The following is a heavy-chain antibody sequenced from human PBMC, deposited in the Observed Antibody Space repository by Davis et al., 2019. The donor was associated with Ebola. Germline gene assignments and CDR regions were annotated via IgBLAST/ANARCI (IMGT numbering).Heavy chain of an antibody. CDR3: AREVVGAIPDY. D-gene: IGHD1-26*01. V-gene: IGHV3-33*01. CDR2: IWYDGSNK. CDR1: GFTFSSNG. J-gene: IGHJ4*02. Sequence: GESLKISCAASGFTFSSNGMHWVRQAPGKGLEWVAVIWYDGSNKYYADSVKGRFTISRDNSKNTLYLQMNSLRAEDTAVYYCAREVVGAIPDYWGQGTLVTVSS.